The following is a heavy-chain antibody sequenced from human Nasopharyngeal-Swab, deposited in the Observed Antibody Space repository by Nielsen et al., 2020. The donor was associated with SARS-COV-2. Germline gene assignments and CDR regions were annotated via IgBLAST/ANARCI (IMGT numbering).Heavy chain of an antibody. CDR1: GFTLSSYD. J-gene: IGHJ3*02. D-gene: IGHD2-21*02. V-gene: IGHV3-30-3*01. CDR3: ARESVVTGMDDATDI. Sequence: GESLKISCAASGFTLSSYDMHWVRQAPGKGLEWVAVISYDGSNKYYADSVKGRFTISRGDSKNSVYLQMNSLRAEDTAVYYCARESVVTGMDDATDIWGQGTMVTVSS. CDR2: ISYDGSNK.